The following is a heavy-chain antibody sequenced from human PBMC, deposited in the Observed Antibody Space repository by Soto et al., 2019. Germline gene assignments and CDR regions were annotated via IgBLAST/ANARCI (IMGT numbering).Heavy chain of an antibody. D-gene: IGHD6-13*01. V-gene: IGHV1-46*01. CDR2: INPSGGST. CDR1: GYTFTSYY. CDR3: AREGRAAVYGMDV. J-gene: IGHJ6*02. Sequence: ASVKVSCKASGYTFTSYYMHWVRQAPGQGLEWMGIINPSGGSTSYAQKFQGRVTMTRDTSTSTVYMELSSLRSEDTAVYYCAREGRAAVYGMDVWGQGTTVTVS.